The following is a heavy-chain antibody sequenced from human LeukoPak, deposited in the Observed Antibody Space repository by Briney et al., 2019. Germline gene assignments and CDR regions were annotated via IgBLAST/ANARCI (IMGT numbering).Heavy chain of an antibody. Sequence: QPGRSLRLSCAASGFTFSSYAMHWVRQAPGKGMEWVAVISYDGSNKYYADSVKGRFTISRDNSKNTLYLQMNSLRAEDTAVYYCAKDNTIAVAGLHAFDIWGQGTMVTVSS. J-gene: IGHJ3*02. CDR1: GFTFSSYA. CDR3: AKDNTIAVAGLHAFDI. D-gene: IGHD6-19*01. V-gene: IGHV3-30-3*01. CDR2: ISYDGSNK.